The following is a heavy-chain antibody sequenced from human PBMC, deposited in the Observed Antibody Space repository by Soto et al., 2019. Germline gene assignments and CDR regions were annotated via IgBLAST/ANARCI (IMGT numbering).Heavy chain of an antibody. CDR3: AKDSSVTAAGSGGWFDP. CDR2: ISFDGGNQ. CDR1: GFDFNTYG. D-gene: IGHD6-13*01. J-gene: IGHJ5*02. V-gene: IGHV3-30*18. Sequence: QVQLVQSGGGVVQPGRSLRLSCAASGFDFNTYGLHWVRQAPGKGLEWVAGISFDGGNQYYADSVKGRFTISRDKSNNTLNQQMNSLGAEDTATYYCAKDSSVTAAGSGGWFDPWGQGTLVIVSS.